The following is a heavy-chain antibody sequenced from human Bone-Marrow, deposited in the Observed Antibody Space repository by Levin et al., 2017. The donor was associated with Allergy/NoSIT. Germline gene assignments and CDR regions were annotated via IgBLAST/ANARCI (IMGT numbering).Heavy chain of an antibody. CDR1: GGSISTYF. CDR2: SHYTGTT. Sequence: PSETLSLTCTVSGGSISTYFWSWIRQTPGKGLEYIGYSHYTGTTRYNPSLESRVAISVDTSKNQVSLHLNSVTAADTAVYHCARVSAQQYWSIDVWGNGTTVTVSS. J-gene: IGHJ6*03. V-gene: IGHV4-59*01. CDR3: ARVSAQQYWSIDV. D-gene: IGHD2-8*02.